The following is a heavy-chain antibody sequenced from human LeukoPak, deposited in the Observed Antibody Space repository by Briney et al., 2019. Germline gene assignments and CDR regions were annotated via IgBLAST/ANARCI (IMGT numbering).Heavy chain of an antibody. Sequence: ASVKVSCKASGGTFSSYTISWVRQAPGQGLEWLGRIIPILGIANYAQKFQGRVTITADKSTGTAYMELSSLRSEDSAVYYCAREYCSSTSCTADFDYWGQGTLVTVSS. V-gene: IGHV1-69*04. CDR3: AREYCSSTSCTADFDY. D-gene: IGHD2-2*01. CDR2: IIPILGIA. CDR1: GGTFSSYT. J-gene: IGHJ4*02.